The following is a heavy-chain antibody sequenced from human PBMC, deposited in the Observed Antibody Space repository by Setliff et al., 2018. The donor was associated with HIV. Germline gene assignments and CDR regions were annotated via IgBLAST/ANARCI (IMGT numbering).Heavy chain of an antibody. D-gene: IGHD6-6*01. J-gene: IGHJ4*02. V-gene: IGHV5-51*01. CDR2: IYPGDSDA. CDR3: ARASLAVRPHFFDS. Sequence: GESLKISCRASGYDVTRYWFGWVRQMPGQALEWIGVIYPGDSDARYSPSFQDQVTMSADKSISTAYLLWSSLKASDTGIYFCARASLAVRPHFFDSWGQGTLVTVSS. CDR1: GYDVTRYW.